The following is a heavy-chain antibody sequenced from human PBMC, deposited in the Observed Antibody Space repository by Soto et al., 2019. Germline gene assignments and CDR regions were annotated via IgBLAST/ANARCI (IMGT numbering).Heavy chain of an antibody. J-gene: IGHJ4*02. CDR2: IVVGSGNT. Sequence: GASVKVSCKASGFTFTSSAVQWVRQARGQRLEWIGWIVVGSGNTNYAQKFQERVTITRDMSTSTAYMELSSLRSEDTAVYYCAAKVDSSGRTLDYWGQGTLVTVSS. D-gene: IGHD3-22*01. CDR3: AAKVDSSGRTLDY. CDR1: GFTFTSSA. V-gene: IGHV1-58*01.